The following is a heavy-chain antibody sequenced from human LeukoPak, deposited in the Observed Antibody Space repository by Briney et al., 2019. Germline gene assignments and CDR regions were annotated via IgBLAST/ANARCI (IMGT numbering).Heavy chain of an antibody. CDR2: ISWNSGSI. CDR3: ARSPRGSGNDY. D-gene: IGHD3-10*01. V-gene: IGHV3-9*01. Sequence: PGRSLRLSCAASGFTFDDYAMHWVRQAPGKGLEWVSGISWNSGSIGYADSVKGRFTISRDNAKNSLYLQMNSLRAEDTAVYYCARSPRGSGNDYWGQGTLVTVSS. CDR1: GFTFDDYA. J-gene: IGHJ4*02.